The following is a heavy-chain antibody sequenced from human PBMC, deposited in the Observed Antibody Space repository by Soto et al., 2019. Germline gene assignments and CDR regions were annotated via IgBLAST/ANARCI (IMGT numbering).Heavy chain of an antibody. J-gene: IGHJ5*02. V-gene: IGHV4-59*01. CDR1: GXSISSGY. Sequence: SETLSLTCSVSGXSISSGYWTWIRQPPGKGLEWIGYIYYGGSINYNPSLKSRVIISVDTAKNQFSLRLSSVSAADTAVYYCTGAYYDVSGYSLDPWGQGTSVTVSS. CDR3: TGAYYDVSGYSLDP. CDR2: IYYGGSI. D-gene: IGHD3-22*01.